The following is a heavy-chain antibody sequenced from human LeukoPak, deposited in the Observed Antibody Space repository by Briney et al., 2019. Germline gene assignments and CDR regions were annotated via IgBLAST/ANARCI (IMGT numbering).Heavy chain of an antibody. CDR1: GGSISSGGYY. Sequence: SETLSLTCTVSGGSISSGGYYWSWIRQHPGKGLEWIGYIYYSGSTYYNPSLKSRVTISVDTSKNQFSLKLSSVTAADTAVYYCARELPGNNWFDPWGQGTLVTVSP. J-gene: IGHJ5*02. V-gene: IGHV4-31*03. CDR3: ARELPGNNWFDP. D-gene: IGHD3-10*01. CDR2: IYYSGST.